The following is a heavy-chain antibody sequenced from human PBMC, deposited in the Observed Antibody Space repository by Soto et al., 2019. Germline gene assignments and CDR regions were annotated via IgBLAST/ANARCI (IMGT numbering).Heavy chain of an antibody. CDR3: AGDMMSDEQYGGFQDRNWFDP. J-gene: IGHJ5*02. V-gene: IGHV4-4*07. CDR1: GGSISSYY. Sequence: SETLSLTCTVSGGSISSYYWSWIRQPAGKGLEWIGRIYTSGSTNYNPSLKSRVTMSVDTSKNQFSLKLSSVTAADTAVYYCAGDMMSDEQYGGFQDRNWFDPWGQGTLVTVSS. CDR2: IYTSGST. D-gene: IGHD5-12*01.